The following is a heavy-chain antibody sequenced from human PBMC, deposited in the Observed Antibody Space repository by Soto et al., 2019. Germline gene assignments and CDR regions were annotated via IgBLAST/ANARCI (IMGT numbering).Heavy chain of an antibody. CDR1: GFTFSSYS. D-gene: IGHD6-19*01. Sequence: GGSLRLSCAASGFTFSSYSMNWVRQAPGKGLEWVSYISSSSSTIYYADSVKGRFTISRDNAKNSLYLQMNSLRDEDTAVYYCARLDGNSADYYYGMDVWGRGTTVSAS. CDR3: ARLDGNSADYYYGMDV. V-gene: IGHV3-48*02. CDR2: ISSSSSTI. J-gene: IGHJ6*02.